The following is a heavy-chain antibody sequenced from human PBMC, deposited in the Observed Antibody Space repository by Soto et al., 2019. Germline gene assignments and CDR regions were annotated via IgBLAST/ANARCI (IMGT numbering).Heavy chain of an antibody. CDR1: GDSVSSNSAA. CDR3: ARGGGITGNDYYYYGMDV. Sequence: SQTLSLTCAISGDSVSSNSAAWNGIRQSPSRGLEGLGRTYYRSKWYNDYAVSVKSRITINPDTSKNQFSLQLNSVTPEDTAVYYCARGGGITGNDYYYYGMDVWGQGTTVTVSS. J-gene: IGHJ6*02. D-gene: IGHD1-20*01. V-gene: IGHV6-1*01. CDR2: TYYRSKWYN.